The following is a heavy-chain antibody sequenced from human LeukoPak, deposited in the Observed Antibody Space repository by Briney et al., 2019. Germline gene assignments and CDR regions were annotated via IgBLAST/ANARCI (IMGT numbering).Heavy chain of an antibody. D-gene: IGHD3-10*02. Sequence: PGGSLRLSCAASGFTFSSYTMNWVRQAPGKGLEWVSSISSSSSYIYYADSVKGRFTISRDNAENSLYLQMNSLRAEDTAVYYCARGSSHSNILLCSFDPWGQGTLVTVSS. CDR1: GFTFSSYT. CDR3: ARGSSHSNILLCSFDP. CDR2: ISSSSSYI. J-gene: IGHJ5*02. V-gene: IGHV3-21*01.